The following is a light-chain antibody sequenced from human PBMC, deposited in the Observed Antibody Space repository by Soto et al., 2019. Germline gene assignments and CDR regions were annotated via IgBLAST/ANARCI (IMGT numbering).Light chain of an antibody. J-gene: IGKJ4*01. CDR3: QQRSNWPLT. CDR2: DAS. CDR1: KPVSFY. V-gene: IGKV3-11*01. Sequence: EFFLTQFPPTLSLSQGERPPLSSRASKPVSFYLAWYQQKPGQAPRLLFYDASNRATGIPARFSGSGSGTDFTLTISSLEPEDFAVYYCQQRSNWPLTFGGGTKVEIK.